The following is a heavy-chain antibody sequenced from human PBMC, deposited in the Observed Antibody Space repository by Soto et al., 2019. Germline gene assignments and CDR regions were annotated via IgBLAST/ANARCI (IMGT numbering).Heavy chain of an antibody. CDR1: GYSFTTYG. Sequence: QVQLVQVGAEVKEPGASVKVSCKASGYSFTTYGISWVRQAPGQGPEWMGWISAYNGNTQYVQKFQGRLTMTTDTYTSTAYMELRSLRSDDTAVYYCVRDSCSGGSCYLDYWGQGTLVTVSS. V-gene: IGHV1-18*01. CDR3: VRDSCSGGSCYLDY. CDR2: ISAYNGNT. D-gene: IGHD2-15*01. J-gene: IGHJ4*02.